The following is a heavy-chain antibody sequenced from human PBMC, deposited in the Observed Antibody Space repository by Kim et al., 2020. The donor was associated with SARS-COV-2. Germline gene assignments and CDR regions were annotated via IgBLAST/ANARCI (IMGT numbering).Heavy chain of an antibody. V-gene: IGHV4-59*01. D-gene: IGHD6-19*01. CDR2: IYYSGRT. CDR3: ARSEGRGSWHQFDY. Sequence: SETLSLTCTVSSDSISSYYWSWIRQLPGKGLEWIGYIYYSGRTDYNPSLKSRVSISWDTSKGHFLLDVTSVTDADTAVYYCARSEGRGSWHQFDYWGQGILATVSS. CDR1: SDSISSYY. J-gene: IGHJ4*02.